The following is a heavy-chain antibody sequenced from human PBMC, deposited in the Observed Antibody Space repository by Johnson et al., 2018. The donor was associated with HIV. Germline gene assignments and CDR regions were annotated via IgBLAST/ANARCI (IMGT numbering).Heavy chain of an antibody. CDR1: GFTFNDYA. J-gene: IGHJ3*02. CDR2: IRWDGAVT. CDR3: ARAEIYEGRVGDFAFDI. V-gene: IGHV3-43D*03. D-gene: IGHD3-10*01. Sequence: VESGGAVIQPGGSLRLSCAASGFTFNDYAMHWVRQVPGNGLEWVSLIRWDGAVTRYVDSVKGRFTISRDNSRNSLYLQMRSLRPEDTALYYCARAEIYEGRVGDFAFDIWGRGTMVTVAS.